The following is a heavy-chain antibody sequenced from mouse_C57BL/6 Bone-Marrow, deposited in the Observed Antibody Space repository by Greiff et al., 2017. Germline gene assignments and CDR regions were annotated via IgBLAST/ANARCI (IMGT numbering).Heavy chain of an antibody. D-gene: IGHD2-1*01. CDR3: ARRHYGNFHWYFDV. V-gene: IGHV1-69*01. CDR1: GYTFTSYW. Sequence: QVQLQQPGAELVMPGASVKLSCKASGYTFTSYWMHWVKQRPGQGLEWIGEIDPSDSYTNYNQKFKGKSTLTVDKSSSTAYMQLSSLTSEDSAVYYCARRHYGNFHWYFDVWGTGTTVTVSS. J-gene: IGHJ1*03. CDR2: IDPSDSYT.